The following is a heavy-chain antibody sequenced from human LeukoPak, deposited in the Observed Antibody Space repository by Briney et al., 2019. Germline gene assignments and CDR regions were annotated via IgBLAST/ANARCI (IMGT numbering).Heavy chain of an antibody. CDR1: GFTFSSYG. CDR2: ISYDGSNK. V-gene: IGHV3-30*03. CDR3: ARTAARRLDY. Sequence: GRSLRLSCAASGFTFSSYGMHWVRQAPGKGLEWVAVISYDGSNKYYADSVKGRFTISRDNSKNTLYLQMNSLRAEDTAVYYCARTAARRLDYWGQGTLVTVSS. J-gene: IGHJ4*02. D-gene: IGHD6-6*01.